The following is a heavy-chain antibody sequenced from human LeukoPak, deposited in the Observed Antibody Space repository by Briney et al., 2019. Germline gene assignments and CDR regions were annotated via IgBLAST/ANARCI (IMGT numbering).Heavy chain of an antibody. Sequence: GGSLRLSCAASGFTLSSYSMNWVRQAPGKGLEWVSFISSSSPIYYADSEKGRFTISRDNAKNSLYLQMNSLRAEDTAVYYCARKYCSSTSCYFTNMDVWGKGTTVTVSS. J-gene: IGHJ6*03. CDR1: GFTLSSYS. CDR3: ARKYCSSTSCYFTNMDV. V-gene: IGHV3-48*01. CDR2: ISSSSPI. D-gene: IGHD2-2*01.